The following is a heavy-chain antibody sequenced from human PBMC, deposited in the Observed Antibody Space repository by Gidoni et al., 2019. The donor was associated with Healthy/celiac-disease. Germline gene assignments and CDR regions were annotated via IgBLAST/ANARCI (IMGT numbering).Heavy chain of an antibody. D-gene: IGHD2-15*01. CDR2: INPNSGGT. Sequence: QVQLVRSGAAVKKPGASVKVSCMASGYTFTGYYIHWVRQAPGQGLEWMGRINPNSGGTNYAQKFQGRVTMTRDTSISTAYMELSRLRSDDTAVYYCARDHVVVVAGYYYYYYGMDVWGQGTTVTVSS. CDR3: ARDHVVVVAGYYYYYYGMDV. V-gene: IGHV1-2*06. CDR1: GYTFTGYY. J-gene: IGHJ6*02.